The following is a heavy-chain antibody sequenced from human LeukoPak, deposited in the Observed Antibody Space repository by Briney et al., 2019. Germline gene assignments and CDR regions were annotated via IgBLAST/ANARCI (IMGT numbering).Heavy chain of an antibody. CDR2: ITFTSSTI. J-gene: IGHJ3*02. CDR3: AKVGSKITGDAFDI. CDR1: GFTFSSYS. Sequence: GGSLRLSCAASGFTFSSYSMTWVRQAPGKGLEWVSYITFTSSTIHYADSVKDRFTISRDNAKSSLYLQMNSLRADDTAVYYCAKVGSKITGDAFDIWGQGTMVTVSS. D-gene: IGHD5-24*01. V-gene: IGHV3-48*01.